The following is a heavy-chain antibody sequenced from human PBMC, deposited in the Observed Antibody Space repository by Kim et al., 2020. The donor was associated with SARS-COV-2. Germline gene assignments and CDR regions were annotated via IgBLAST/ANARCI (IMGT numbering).Heavy chain of an antibody. J-gene: IGHJ4*02. D-gene: IGHD3-10*01. CDR3: ATITMVRGVMYFDY. V-gene: IGHV4-4*02. Sequence: NPSLKSRVTISVDKSKNQFSLKLSSVTAADTAVYYCATITMVRGVMYFDYWGQGTLVTVSS.